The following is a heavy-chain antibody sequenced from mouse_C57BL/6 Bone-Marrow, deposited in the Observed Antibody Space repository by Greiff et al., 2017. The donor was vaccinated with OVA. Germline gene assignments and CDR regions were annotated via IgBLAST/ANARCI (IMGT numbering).Heavy chain of an antibody. CDR1: GYTFTSYG. CDR2: IYPKSGNT. J-gene: IGHJ1*03. V-gene: IGHV1-81*01. Sequence: VQLQQSGAELARPGASVKLSCKASGYTFTSYGISWVKQRTGQGLEWIGEIYPKSGNTYYNEKFKGKATLTADKSSSTAYMELRSLTSEDSAVYFCARSNCYWYFDVWGTGTTVTVSS. CDR3: ARSNCYWYFDV. D-gene: IGHD4-1*01.